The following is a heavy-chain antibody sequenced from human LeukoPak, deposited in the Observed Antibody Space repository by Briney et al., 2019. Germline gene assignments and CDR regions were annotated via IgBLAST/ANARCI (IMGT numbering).Heavy chain of an antibody. J-gene: IGHJ4*02. CDR3: AREDSGSSTWRLDY. V-gene: IGHV4-38-2*02. Sequence: SETLSLTCTVSGYSISSGYYWGWIRQPPGKGLEWIGSIYHSGSTYYNPSLESRVTISVDTSKNQFSLKLSSVTAADTAVYYCAREDSGSSTWRLDYWGQGTLSPSPQ. CDR2: IYHSGST. CDR1: GYSISSGYY. D-gene: IGHD1-26*01.